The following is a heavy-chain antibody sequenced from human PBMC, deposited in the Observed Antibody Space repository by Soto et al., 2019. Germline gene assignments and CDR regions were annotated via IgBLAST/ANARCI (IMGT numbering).Heavy chain of an antibody. D-gene: IGHD3-22*01. Sequence: SETLSLTCTVSGGSISSGGYYWSWIRQHPGKGLEWIGYIYYSGSTYYNPSLKSRVTISVDTSKNQFSLKLSSVTAADTAVYYCARDXTYYYDSSGPTARGGMDVWGQGTTVTV. J-gene: IGHJ6*02. V-gene: IGHV4-31*03. CDR1: GGSISSGGYY. CDR2: IYYSGST. CDR3: ARDXTYYYDSSGPTARGGMDV.